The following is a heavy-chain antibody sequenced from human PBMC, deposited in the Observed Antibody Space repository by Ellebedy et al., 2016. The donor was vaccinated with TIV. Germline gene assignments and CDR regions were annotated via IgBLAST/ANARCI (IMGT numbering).Heavy chain of an antibody. J-gene: IGHJ5*02. CDR2: ISSSSSAI. CDR3: ARDRGYCTSTSCSVSNYFDP. D-gene: IGHD2-2*01. Sequence: PGGSLRLSCAASGFTFSSYSMNWVRKAPGKGLEWVSYISSSSSAIYYADSVKGRFTISRDNAKNSLYLQMNSLRDEDTAVYYCARDRGYCTSTSCSVSNYFDPWGQGTLVTVSS. CDR1: GFTFSSYS. V-gene: IGHV3-48*02.